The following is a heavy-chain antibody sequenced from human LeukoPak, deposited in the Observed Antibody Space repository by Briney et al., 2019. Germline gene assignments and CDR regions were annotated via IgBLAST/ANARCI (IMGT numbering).Heavy chain of an antibody. J-gene: IGHJ3*02. CDR3: ARDRGVTAITDAFDI. CDR1: GYTFTSYG. D-gene: IGHD2-21*02. V-gene: IGHV1-18*01. Sequence: ASVKVSCKASGYTFTSYGISWVRQAPGQGLEWMGWISAYNGNTNYAQELQGRVTMTTDTSTSTAYMELRSLRSDDTAVYYCARDRGVTAITDAFDIWGQGTMVTVYS. CDR2: ISAYNGNT.